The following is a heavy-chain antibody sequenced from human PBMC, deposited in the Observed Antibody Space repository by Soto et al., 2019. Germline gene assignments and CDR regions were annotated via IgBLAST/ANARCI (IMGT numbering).Heavy chain of an antibody. J-gene: IGHJ6*02. D-gene: IGHD2-2*01. CDR3: ARDRGYIVVVPAATSYYSYGMDV. CDR2: ISYDGSNK. Sequence: GGSLRLSCAASGFTFSSYAMHWVRQAPGKGLEWVAVISYDGSNKYYADSVKGRFTISRDNSKNTLYLQMNSLRAEDTAVYYCARDRGYIVVVPAATSYYSYGMDVWGQGTTVTVSS. CDR1: GFTFSSYA. V-gene: IGHV3-30-3*01.